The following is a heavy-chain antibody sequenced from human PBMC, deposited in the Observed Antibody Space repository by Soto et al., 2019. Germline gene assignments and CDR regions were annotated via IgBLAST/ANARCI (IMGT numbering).Heavy chain of an antibody. CDR2: IYYSGST. V-gene: IGHV4-59*01. CDR1: GGSISSYY. J-gene: IGHJ3*01. CDR3: ARVGGGAFDL. Sequence: QVQLQESGPGLVKPSETLSLTCTVSGGSISSYYWSWIRQPPGKGLEWIGYIYYSGSTNYNPSLKSRVTISVDTSKSPCSLKLCSVTAADTAVYYCARVGGGAFDLWGQGTMVTVSS. D-gene: IGHD3-16*01.